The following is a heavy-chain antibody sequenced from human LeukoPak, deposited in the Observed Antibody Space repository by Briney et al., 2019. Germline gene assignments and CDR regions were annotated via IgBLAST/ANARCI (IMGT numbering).Heavy chain of an antibody. CDR3: ARQECGCDCYPERDAFDI. Sequence: AESLKISCKGSGFSLTNYWIGWVRQVPGKGLDWMGIIYPGDSDTRYSPSFQGQVTIAADKSINTAHLQWSSLKASDTAMYYCARQECGCDCYPERDAFDIWGQGTMVTVS. CDR2: IYPGDSDT. V-gene: IGHV5-51*01. D-gene: IGHD2-21*02. CDR1: GFSLTNYW. J-gene: IGHJ3*02.